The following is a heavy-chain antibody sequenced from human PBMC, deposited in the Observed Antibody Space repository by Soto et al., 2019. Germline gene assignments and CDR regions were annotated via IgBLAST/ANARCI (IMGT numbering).Heavy chain of an antibody. J-gene: IGHJ4*02. CDR2: ISGGGGT. V-gene: IGHV3-74*02. CDR3: IRASGVAGTGEYF. Sequence: EVQLVESGGGLVQPGGSLRLSCAASGFDFSTYWMHWVRQAPGKGLVWVSRISGGGGTTYADSVEGRFTISRDNANHIVYLQMNSLTEEDTAMYYCIRASGVAGTGEYFWGQGTLVTVSS. D-gene: IGHD6-19*01. CDR1: GFDFSTYW.